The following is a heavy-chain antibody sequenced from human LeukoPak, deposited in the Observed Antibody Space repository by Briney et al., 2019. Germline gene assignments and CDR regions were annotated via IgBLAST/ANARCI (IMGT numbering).Heavy chain of an antibody. CDR2: ISGSGGST. CDR1: GFTFSSYA. V-gene: IGHV3-23*01. Sequence: GGSLRLSCAASGFTFSSYAMSWVRQAPGKGLEWVSAISGSGGSTYYADSVKGRFTISRDNSKNTLYLQMNSLRAEDTAVYYCVKASTPSYYYYYMDVWGKGTTVTVSS. CDR3: VKASTPSYYYYYMDV. J-gene: IGHJ6*03.